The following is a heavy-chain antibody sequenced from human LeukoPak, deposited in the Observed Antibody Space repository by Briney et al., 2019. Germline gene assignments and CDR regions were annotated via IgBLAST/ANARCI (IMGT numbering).Heavy chain of an antibody. CDR3: ARDPTSYSNYLFDY. V-gene: IGHV3-21*01. CDR1: GFTFSSYS. D-gene: IGHD4-11*01. CDR2: ISSSSSYI. J-gene: IGHJ4*02. Sequence: GGSLRLSCAASGFTFSSYSMNWVRQAPGKGLEWVSSISSSSSYIYYADSVKGRFTISRDNAKNTLYLQMNSLRAEDTAVYYCARDPTSYSNYLFDYWGQGTLVTVSS.